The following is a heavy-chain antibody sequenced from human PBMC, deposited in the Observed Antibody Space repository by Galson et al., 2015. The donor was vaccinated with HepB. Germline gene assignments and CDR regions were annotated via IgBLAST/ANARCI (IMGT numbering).Heavy chain of an antibody. V-gene: IGHV7-4-1*02. CDR3: ARDDSGSYRYGMDV. Sequence: SVKVSCKASGYTFTRHAINWVRQAPGQGLEWMGWINTNTGNPTYAQGFTGRFVFFLDTSVSTACVQISSLKTEDTAVYYCARDDSGSYRYGMDVWGQGTTVTVS. J-gene: IGHJ6*02. D-gene: IGHD1-26*01. CDR2: INTNTGNP. CDR1: GYTFTRHA.